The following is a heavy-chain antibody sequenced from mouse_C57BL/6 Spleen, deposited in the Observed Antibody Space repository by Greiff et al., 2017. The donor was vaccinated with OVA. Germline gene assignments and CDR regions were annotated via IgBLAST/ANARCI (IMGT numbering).Heavy chain of an antibody. Sequence: QVQLQQSGAELVMPGASVKLSCKASGYTFTSYWMHWVKQRPGQGLEWIGEIDPSDSYTNYNQKFKGKSTLTVDKSSSTANMQLSSLTSEDSAVYYCARRLTAYFDYWGQGTTLTVSS. D-gene: IGHD4-1*01. CDR3: ARRLTAYFDY. CDR1: GYTFTSYW. V-gene: IGHV1-69*01. CDR2: IDPSDSYT. J-gene: IGHJ2*01.